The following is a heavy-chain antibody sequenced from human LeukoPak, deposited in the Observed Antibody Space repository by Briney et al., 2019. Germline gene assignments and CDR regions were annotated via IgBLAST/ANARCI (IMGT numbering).Heavy chain of an antibody. V-gene: IGHV3-9*03. CDR1: GFTFDDYA. D-gene: IGHD3-22*01. J-gene: IGHJ4*02. CDR2: ISWNSGSI. Sequence: PGGSLRLSCAASGFTFDDYAMHWVRQAPGKGLEWVSGISWNSGSIGYADSVKGRFTISRDNAKNSLYPQMNSLRAEDMALYYCAKGSGYYDSSGYRDYFDYWGQGTLVTVSS. CDR3: AKGSGYYDSSGYRDYFDY.